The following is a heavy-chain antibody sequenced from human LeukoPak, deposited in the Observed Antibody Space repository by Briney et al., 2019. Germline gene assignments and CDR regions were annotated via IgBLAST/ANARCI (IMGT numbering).Heavy chain of an antibody. J-gene: IGHJ4*02. CDR1: GFTFSSYA. V-gene: IGHV3-23*01. CDR3: ATTHRYCTNGVCSHYFDY. D-gene: IGHD2-8*01. Sequence: GGSLRLSCAASGFTFSSYAMSWVRQAPGKGLEWVSAISGSGGSTYYADSVKGRFTISRDNSKNTLYLQMDSLRAEDTAVYYCATTHRYCTNGVCSHYFDYWGQGTLVTVSS. CDR2: ISGSGGST.